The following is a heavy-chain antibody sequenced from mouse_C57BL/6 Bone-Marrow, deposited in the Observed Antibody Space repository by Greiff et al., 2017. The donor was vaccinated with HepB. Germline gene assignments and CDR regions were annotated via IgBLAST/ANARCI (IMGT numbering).Heavy chain of an antibody. CDR1: GYTFTNYW. Sequence: QVQLKESGAELVRPGPSVKMSCKASGYTFTNYWIGWAKQRPGHGLEWIGDIYPGGGYTNYNEKFKGKATLTADKSSSTAYMQFSSLTSEDSAIYYCARKGITSYAMDYWGQGTSVTVSS. V-gene: IGHV1-63*01. D-gene: IGHD1-1*01. CDR3: ARKGITSYAMDY. CDR2: IYPGGGYT. J-gene: IGHJ4*01.